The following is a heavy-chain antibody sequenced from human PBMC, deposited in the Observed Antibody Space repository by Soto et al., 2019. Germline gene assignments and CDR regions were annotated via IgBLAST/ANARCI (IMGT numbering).Heavy chain of an antibody. J-gene: IGHJ4*02. CDR3: ASYTAMARGYYFDY. D-gene: IGHD5-18*01. V-gene: IGHV3-11*05. CDR2: ISSSSSYT. Sequence: QVQLVESGGGLVKPGGSLRLSCAASGFTFSDYYMSWIRQAPGKGLEWVSYISSSSSYTNYADSVKGRFTISRDNAKNSLYLQMNSLRAEDTAVYYCASYTAMARGYYFDYWGQGTLVTVPS. CDR1: GFTFSDYY.